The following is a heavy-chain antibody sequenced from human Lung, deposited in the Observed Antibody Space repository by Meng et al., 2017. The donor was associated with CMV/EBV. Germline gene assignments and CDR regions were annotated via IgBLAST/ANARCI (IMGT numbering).Heavy chain of an antibody. D-gene: IGHD2/OR15-2a*01. J-gene: IGHJ4*02. CDR3: ARGFLSFVRVFDY. Sequence: QVQLQQWGVRLLKPSETLSLTCAVYGGSFSGYYWSWIRQPPGKGLEWIGEINHSGSTNYNPSLKSRVTISVDTSKNQFSLKLCSVTAADTAVYYCARGFLSFVRVFDYWGQGTLVTVSS. V-gene: IGHV4-34*01. CDR2: INHSGST. CDR1: GGSFSGYY.